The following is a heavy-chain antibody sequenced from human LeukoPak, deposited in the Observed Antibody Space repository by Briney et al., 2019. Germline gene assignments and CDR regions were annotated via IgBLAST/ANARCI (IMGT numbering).Heavy chain of an antibody. V-gene: IGHV3-30-3*01. J-gene: IGHJ6*02. Sequence: GGSLRLSCAASGFTVSSNYMSWVRQAPGKGLEWVAVISYDGSNKYYADSVKGRFTISRDNSKNTLYLQMNSLRAEDTAVYYCARDGGYSSSWSYFYGMDVWGQGTTVTVSS. CDR1: GFTVSSNY. CDR2: ISYDGSNK. CDR3: ARDGGYSSSWSYFYGMDV. D-gene: IGHD6-13*01.